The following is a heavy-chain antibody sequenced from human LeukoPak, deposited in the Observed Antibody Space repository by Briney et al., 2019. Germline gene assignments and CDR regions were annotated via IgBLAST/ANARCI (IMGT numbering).Heavy chain of an antibody. CDR2: IKNDGSES. D-gene: IGHD6-19*01. J-gene: IGHJ4*02. Sequence: GGSLRLSCAVSGFNFSDHWMDWVRQAPGKGLEWVGHIKNDGSESYYVDSLKGRFSISRDNTNNALYLQMNSLRVEDTAVYYCAKNNGWFHLAQWGQGTLVTVSS. CDR3: AKNNGWFHLAQ. V-gene: IGHV3-7*03. CDR1: GFNFSDHW.